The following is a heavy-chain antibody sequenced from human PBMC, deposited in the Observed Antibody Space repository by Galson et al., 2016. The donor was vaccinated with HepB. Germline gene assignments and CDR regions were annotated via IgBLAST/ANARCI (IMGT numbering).Heavy chain of an antibody. CDR2: VSFDGSQK. CDR3: AKGLYNDFWSGFPPYYDYVMDV. V-gene: IGHV3-30*18. Sequence: SLRLSCAASGFTFSSYGMHWVRQAPGQGLEWVAVVSFDGSQKYYPDSVKGRFAISRDNSKNTLFLHVSSLSSEDTAGYYCAKGLYNDFWSGFPPYYDYVMDVWGQGTTVTVSS. D-gene: IGHD3-3*01. CDR1: GFTFSSYG. J-gene: IGHJ6*02.